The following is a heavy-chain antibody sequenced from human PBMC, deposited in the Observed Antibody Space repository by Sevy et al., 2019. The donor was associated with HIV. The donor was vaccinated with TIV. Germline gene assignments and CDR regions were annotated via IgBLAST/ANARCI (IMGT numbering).Heavy chain of an antibody. CDR3: VRGRPGPKDSMDV. Sequence: GGSLRLSCVASGFIFSTDWMHWVRQAPGKGLVWVSRIDTGGSDTSYADSVKGRFTISGDNAKNTLYLQMNSLRAEDTAVYYCVRGRPGPKDSMDVWGKGTTVTVSS. CDR1: GFIFSTDW. V-gene: IGHV3-74*01. J-gene: IGHJ6*03. CDR2: IDTGGSDT.